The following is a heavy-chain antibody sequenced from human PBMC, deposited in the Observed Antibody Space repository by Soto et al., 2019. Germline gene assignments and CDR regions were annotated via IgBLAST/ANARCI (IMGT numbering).Heavy chain of an antibody. V-gene: IGHV1-69*02. CDR3: ARGYYYDSSGYYYYCYGMDV. CDR2: IIPILGIA. Sequence: QVQLVQSGAGVKKPGSSVTVSCTASGGTFSSYTISWVRQAPGQGLEWMGRIIPILGIANYAQKFQGRVTITADKSTRPXYXXLSSLRCEDRAVYYCARGYYYDSSGYYYYCYGMDVWGQGTTVTVSS. CDR1: GGTFSSYT. D-gene: IGHD3-22*01. J-gene: IGHJ6*02.